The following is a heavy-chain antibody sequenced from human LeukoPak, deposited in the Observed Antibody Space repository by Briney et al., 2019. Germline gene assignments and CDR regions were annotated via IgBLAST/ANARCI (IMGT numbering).Heavy chain of an antibody. V-gene: IGHV3-30*18. CDR1: GFTFSSYG. J-gene: IGHJ6*04. Sequence: PGRTLRLSCAASGFTFSSYGMHWVRQAPGTGLEEVTVISYAGSNKYYAASVKGRFTISRDNSKNTLYLQMNSLRAEDTAVYYCAKDGITMVRGVIRPYYYYGMDVWGKGTTVTVSS. D-gene: IGHD3-10*01. CDR3: AKDGITMVRGVIRPYYYYGMDV. CDR2: ISYAGSNK.